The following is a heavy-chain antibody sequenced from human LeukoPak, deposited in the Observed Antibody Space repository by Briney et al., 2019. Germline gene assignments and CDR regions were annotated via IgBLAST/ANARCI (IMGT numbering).Heavy chain of an antibody. D-gene: IGHD1-26*01. CDR3: ARDLVVGVTDWFDP. CDR2: ISSDGST. J-gene: IGHJ5*02. CDR1: GFTFSTYT. Sequence: PGGSLRLSCVASGFTFSTYTMNWVRQAPGKGLEWVSVISSDGSTYYADSLKGRFTISRDNSKNKVYLQMNSLRAEDTAVYYCARDLVVGVTDWFDPWGQGTLVTVSS. V-gene: IGHV3-53*01.